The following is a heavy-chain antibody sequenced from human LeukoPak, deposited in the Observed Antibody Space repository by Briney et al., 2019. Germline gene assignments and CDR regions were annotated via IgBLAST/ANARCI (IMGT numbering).Heavy chain of an antibody. CDR2: INWNIDTI. CDR3: ARDRLGGGYYYGMDV. Sequence: PGGSLRLSCAASGFTFNDYAMHWVRQAPGKGLEWVSGINWNIDTIGYADSVKGRFTISRDNAKNSLYLQMNSLRAEDTAVYYCARDRLGGGYYYGMDVWGQGTTVTVSS. D-gene: IGHD3-16*01. V-gene: IGHV3-9*01. CDR1: GFTFNDYA. J-gene: IGHJ6*02.